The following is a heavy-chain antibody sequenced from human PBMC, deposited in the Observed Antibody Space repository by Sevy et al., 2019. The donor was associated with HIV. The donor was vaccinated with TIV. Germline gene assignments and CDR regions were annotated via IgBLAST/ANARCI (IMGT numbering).Heavy chain of an antibody. CDR3: ARKYYDILTGYYRFDP. D-gene: IGHD3-9*01. Sequence: GGSLRLSCKGSGYSFTSYWIGWVRQMPGKGLEWMGIIYPGDSDTRYSPSFQGQVTISADKSISTAYLQWSSLKASDIAMYYCARKYYDILTGYYRFDPWGQGTLVTVSS. CDR2: IYPGDSDT. J-gene: IGHJ5*02. V-gene: IGHV5-51*01. CDR1: GYSFTSYW.